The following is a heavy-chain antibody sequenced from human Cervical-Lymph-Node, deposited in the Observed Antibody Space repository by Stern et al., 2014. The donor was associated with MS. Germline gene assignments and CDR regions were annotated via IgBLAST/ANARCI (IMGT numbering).Heavy chain of an antibody. CDR2: IYSSGTT. J-gene: IGHJ4*02. Sequence: QVQLQESGPGLVKPSQTLSLTCTVSGDSISSGNYYWSWIRQPAGKGLEWIGRIYSSGTTYYNPSLRSRVTISIDTSNNHFSLKLSSVTATDTAVYYCATQGRALAPDWGQGTLVTVSS. CDR1: GDSISSGNYY. CDR3: ATQGRALAPD. V-gene: IGHV4-61*02.